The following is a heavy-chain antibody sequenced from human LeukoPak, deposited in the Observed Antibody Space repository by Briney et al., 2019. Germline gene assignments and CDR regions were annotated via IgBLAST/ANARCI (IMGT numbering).Heavy chain of an antibody. V-gene: IGHV4-59*01. CDR1: DDSISSYY. J-gene: IGHJ4*02. CDR3: TRRCKDAYTLYCFDY. Sequence: SETLSLTCTVSDDSISSYYWSWIRQPPGKGLEWIGYIYSSGSTNYNPSLKSRVTMSVDTSKNQFSLKLSSVTAADTAVYYCTRRCKDAYTLYCFDYWGQGTLVTVSS. D-gene: IGHD5-24*01. CDR2: IYSSGST.